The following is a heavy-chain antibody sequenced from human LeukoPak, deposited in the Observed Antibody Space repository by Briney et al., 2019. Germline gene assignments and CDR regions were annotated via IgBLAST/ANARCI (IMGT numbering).Heavy chain of an antibody. Sequence: PGGSLRLSCAASGFIFSDYYMTWIRQVPGKGLEWVSYMSGDADVINYADSVKGRFTISRDNAKRSVYLQMNSLRAEGTALYYCARGGAHGMDVWGQGTTVTVSS. CDR2: MSGDADVI. CDR3: ARGGAHGMDV. J-gene: IGHJ6*02. CDR1: GFIFSDYY. V-gene: IGHV3-11*01. D-gene: IGHD1-26*01.